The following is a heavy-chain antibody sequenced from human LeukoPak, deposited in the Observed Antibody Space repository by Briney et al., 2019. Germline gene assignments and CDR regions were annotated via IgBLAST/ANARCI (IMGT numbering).Heavy chain of an antibody. CDR1: GGSITITNYY. J-gene: IGHJ4*02. CDR3: ARALNSIYGSGSPSPYYFDY. D-gene: IGHD3-10*01. Sequence: PSETLSLTCTVSGGSITITNYYWGWIRQPPGKGLEWVGNIYHDGSTYYNPSLKSRVSISVDTSKNQFSLKLSSVTAADTAVYYCARALNSIYGSGSPSPYYFDYWGQGTLVTVSS. CDR2: IYHDGST. V-gene: IGHV4-39*07.